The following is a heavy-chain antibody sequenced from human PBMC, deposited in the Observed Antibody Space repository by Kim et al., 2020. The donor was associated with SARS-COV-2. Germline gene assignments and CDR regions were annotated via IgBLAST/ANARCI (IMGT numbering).Heavy chain of an antibody. D-gene: IGHD1-26*01. CDR3: ARDPSEELLSFDY. Sequence: PGKGLEWVAVIWYDGSNKYYADSVKGRFTISRDNSKNTLYLQMNSLRAEDTAVYYCARDPSEELLSFDYWGQGTLVTVSS. J-gene: IGHJ4*02. V-gene: IGHV3-33*01. CDR2: IWYDGSNK.